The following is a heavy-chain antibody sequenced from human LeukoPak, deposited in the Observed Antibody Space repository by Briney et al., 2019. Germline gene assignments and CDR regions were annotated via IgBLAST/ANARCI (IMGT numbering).Heavy chain of an antibody. Sequence: ASVKVSCKASGGTFSSYAIIWVRQAPGQGLEWMGRIIPILGIANYAQKFQGRVTITADESTSTAYMELNSLRSEDTAVYYCARGLRRNNYGMDVWGQGTTVTVSS. J-gene: IGHJ6*02. CDR1: GGTFSSYA. V-gene: IGHV1-69*04. CDR2: IIPILGIA. CDR3: ARGLRRNNYGMDV.